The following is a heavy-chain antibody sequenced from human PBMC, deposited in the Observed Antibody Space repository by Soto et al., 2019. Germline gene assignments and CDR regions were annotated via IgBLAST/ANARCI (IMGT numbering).Heavy chain of an antibody. CDR1: GYTFTGYY. D-gene: IGHD3-3*01. CDR3: ARLVTIFGVVTKNYYYYGMDV. CDR2: INPNSGGT. V-gene: IGHV1-2*04. J-gene: IGHJ6*02. Sequence: ASVKVSCKASGYTFTGYYMHWVRQAPGQGLEWMGWINPNSGGTNYAQKFQGWVTMTRDTSISTAYMELSRLRSDDTAVYYCARLVTIFGVVTKNYYYYGMDVWGQGTTVTVSS.